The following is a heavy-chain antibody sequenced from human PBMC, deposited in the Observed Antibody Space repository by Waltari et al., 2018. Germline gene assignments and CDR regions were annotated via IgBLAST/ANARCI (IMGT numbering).Heavy chain of an antibody. Sequence: QVQLQESGPGLVKPSETLSLSCTVSGYSISSGYYWGWIRQPPGKGLEWIGSIYHSGVTYYKTSLKSRGSISVDTSKNQFSLKLRSVTAADTAVYYCARVVAGNVDYWGQGTLVTVSS. CDR1: GYSISSGYY. D-gene: IGHD6-13*01. CDR3: ARVVAGNVDY. V-gene: IGHV4-38-2*02. CDR2: IYHSGVT. J-gene: IGHJ4*02.